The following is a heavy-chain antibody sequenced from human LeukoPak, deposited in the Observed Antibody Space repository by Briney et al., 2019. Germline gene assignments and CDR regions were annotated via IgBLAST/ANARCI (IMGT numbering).Heavy chain of an antibody. CDR3: ARQGRNRDFCSSISCHYFDF. D-gene: IGHD2-2*01. V-gene: IGHV4-59*08. CDR2: IYHSGGT. CDR1: GGSISSDY. J-gene: IGHJ4*02. Sequence: SETLSLTCTVSGGSISSDYWSWIRQPPEKALEWIGNIYHSGGTNYNPSLKSRVTISVDTSKTKFSLKLSSVTAADTAVYYCARQGRNRDFCSSISCHYFDFWGQGALATVSS.